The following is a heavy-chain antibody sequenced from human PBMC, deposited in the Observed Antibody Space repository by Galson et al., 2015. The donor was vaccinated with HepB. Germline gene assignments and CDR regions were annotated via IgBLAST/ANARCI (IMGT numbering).Heavy chain of an antibody. CDR2: VSGSGGST. V-gene: IGHV3-23*01. Sequence: SLRLSCAASGFTFNSYAMSWVRQAPGKGLEWVSAVSGSGGSTYYADSVKGRFTISRDNSKNTLYLQMNSLRAEDTAVYYCAKEYCSSTSCYGGFDYWGQGTLVTVSS. D-gene: IGHD2-2*01. CDR3: AKEYCSSTSCYGGFDY. CDR1: GFTFNSYA. J-gene: IGHJ4*02.